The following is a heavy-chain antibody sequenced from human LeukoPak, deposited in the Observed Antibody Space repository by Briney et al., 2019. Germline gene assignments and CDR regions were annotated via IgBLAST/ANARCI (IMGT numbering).Heavy chain of an antibody. CDR1: SDSISGYY. J-gene: IGHJ4*02. D-gene: IGHD3-22*01. CDR3: ARDYYDTSGYYYRLDY. CDR2: IYISGSS. Sequence: ASETLSLTCSVSSDSISGYYWSWIRQPAGKGLEWIGRIYISGSSNYNPSLKSRVTISVDTSKNQFSLKLSSVTAADTAVYYCARDYYDTSGYYYRLDYWGQGTLVTVSS. V-gene: IGHV4-4*07.